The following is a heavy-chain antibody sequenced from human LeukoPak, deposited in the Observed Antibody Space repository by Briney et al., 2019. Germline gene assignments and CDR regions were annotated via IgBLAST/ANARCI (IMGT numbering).Heavy chain of an antibody. CDR1: GFTFSSYSM. CDR3: ARGGTAWLDP. J-gene: IGHJ5*02. D-gene: IGHD1-1*01. CDR2: IYHSGST. V-gene: IGHV4-4*02. Sequence: PGGSLRLSCAAPGFTFSSYSMNWVRQPPGKGLEWIGEIYHSGSTNYNPSLKSRVTISVDKSKNQFSLNLSSVTAADTAVYYCARGGTAWLDPWGQGTLVTVSS.